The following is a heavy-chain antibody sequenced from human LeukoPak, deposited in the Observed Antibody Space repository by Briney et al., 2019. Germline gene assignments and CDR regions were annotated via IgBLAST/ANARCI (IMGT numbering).Heavy chain of an antibody. CDR2: INHSGGT. D-gene: IGHD3-22*01. V-gene: IGHV4-34*01. J-gene: IGHJ4*02. Sequence: PSETLSLTCAVYGGSFSGYYWSWIRQPPGKGLEWIGEINHSGGTNYNPSLKSRVTISVDTSKNQFSLKLSSVTAADTAVYYCARGQTRGHSSGYWNYWGQGTLVTVSS. CDR3: ARGQTRGHSSGYWNY. CDR1: GGSFSGYY.